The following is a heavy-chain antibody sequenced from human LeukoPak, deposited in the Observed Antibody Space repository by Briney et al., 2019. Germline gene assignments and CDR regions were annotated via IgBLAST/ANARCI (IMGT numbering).Heavy chain of an antibody. D-gene: IGHD3-16*01. CDR2: IYSGGST. J-gene: IGHJ4*02. CDR1: GFTFSSSW. Sequence: GGSLRLSCGASGFTFSSSWMGWVRQAPGKGLEWVSVIYSGGSTYYVDSVKGRFTISRDNSRNTLYLQMNGLRVEDTAVYYCARYSKGVMPWGQGTLVTVSS. V-gene: IGHV3-66*02. CDR3: ARYSKGVMP.